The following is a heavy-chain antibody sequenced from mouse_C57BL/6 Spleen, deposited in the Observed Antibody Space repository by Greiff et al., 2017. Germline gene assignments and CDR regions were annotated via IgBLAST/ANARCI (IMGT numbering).Heavy chain of an antibody. J-gene: IGHJ1*03. CDR1: GYTFTSYW. V-gene: IGHV1-72*01. Sequence: VQLQQPGAELVKPGASVKLSCKASGYTFTSYWMHWVKQRPGRGLEWIGRIDPNSGGTKYNEKFKSKATLTVDKTSSTAYMQLSSLTSEDSAVYYWARGVITTGVAEWYFDVWGTGTTVTVSS. CDR3: ARGVITTGVAEWYFDV. CDR2: IDPNSGGT. D-gene: IGHD1-1*01.